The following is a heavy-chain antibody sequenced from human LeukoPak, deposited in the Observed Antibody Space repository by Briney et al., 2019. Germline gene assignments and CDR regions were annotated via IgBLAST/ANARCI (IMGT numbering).Heavy chain of an antibody. D-gene: IGHD3-16*01. J-gene: IGHJ4*02. CDR2: IYYSGST. V-gene: IGHV4-59*08. CDR1: GASISSYY. CDR3: ARNTGGIDY. Sequence: SETLSLTCTVSGASISSYYWSWIRQPPGKGLEWIGYIYYSGSTNYNPTLKSRVTISVDTSKNQFSLKLSSVTAADTAVYYCARNTGGIDYWGQGTLVTVSS.